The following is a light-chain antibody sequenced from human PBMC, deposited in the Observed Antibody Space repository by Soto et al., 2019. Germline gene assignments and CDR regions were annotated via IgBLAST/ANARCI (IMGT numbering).Light chain of an antibody. CDR1: QSIGYW. CDR3: QQYNSFSKT. J-gene: IGKJ1*01. V-gene: IGKV1-5*01. CDR2: AAS. Sequence: DIQMTQSPSRLSASVGDRVTITRRASQSIGYWLAWYQQKPGKAPNLLIYAASTLETGVPSRFSGSGYGTEFTLTIASLQPDDSASYYCQQYNSFSKTFGRGTKVDIK.